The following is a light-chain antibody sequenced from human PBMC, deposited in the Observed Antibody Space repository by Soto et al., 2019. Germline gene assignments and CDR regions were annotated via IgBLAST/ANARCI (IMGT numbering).Light chain of an antibody. V-gene: IGKV1-27*01. CDR3: QNYYCFPFT. Sequence: DIQMTQSPSSLAASVGDRVTISCRASQGIANYLAWYQQKPGKVPKLLIFGASTLQSGVSSRFTGSGSGTDFTLTISSLQPDDVATYYCQNYYCFPFTVGTGTKVDIK. CDR2: GAS. CDR1: QGIANY. J-gene: IGKJ3*01.